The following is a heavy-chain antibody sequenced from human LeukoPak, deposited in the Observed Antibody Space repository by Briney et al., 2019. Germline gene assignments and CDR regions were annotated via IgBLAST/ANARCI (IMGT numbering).Heavy chain of an antibody. D-gene: IGHD3-16*02. CDR2: IKQDGGEK. J-gene: IGHJ4*02. V-gene: IGHV3-7*01. Sequence: GGAVRRGGTASGFTVSSYWMSWVRQAPGKGLEWVANIKQDGGEKSYVDSVKGRFTISRDKAKYSLYLQMNSLRVEDTAVYYCARVHAWGSYPALMNYWGQGTLVTVSS. CDR3: ARVHAWGSYPALMNY. CDR1: GFTVSSYW.